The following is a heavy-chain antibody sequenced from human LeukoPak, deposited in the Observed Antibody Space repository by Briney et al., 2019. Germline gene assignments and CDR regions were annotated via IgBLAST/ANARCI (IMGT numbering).Heavy chain of an antibody. CDR3: ARGDYGSGSYYVPHGMDV. CDR2: ISAYNGNT. CDR1: VYTFTSYG. D-gene: IGHD3-10*01. J-gene: IGHJ6*02. Sequence: GASVKVSCKASVYTFTSYGISWVRQAPGQGLEWMGWISAYNGNTNYAQKLQGRVTMTTDTSTSTAYMELRSLRFDDTAVYYCARGDYGSGSYYVPHGMDVWGQGTTVTVSS. V-gene: IGHV1-18*01.